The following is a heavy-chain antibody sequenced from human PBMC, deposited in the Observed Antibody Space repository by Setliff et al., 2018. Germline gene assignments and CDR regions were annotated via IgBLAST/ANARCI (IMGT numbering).Heavy chain of an antibody. J-gene: IGHJ4*02. CDR2: ISWNSGIV. V-gene: IGHV3-9*03. Sequence: SLRLSCAASGFTFDDYAMHWVRQAPGEGLEWVSGISWNSGIVAYADSVKGRFTISRDNAKNSLYLQMNSLRAEDMALYYCAKGYCSSTSCYVDYWGQGTLVTVSS. CDR1: GFTFDDYA. D-gene: IGHD2-2*01. CDR3: AKGYCSSTSCYVDY.